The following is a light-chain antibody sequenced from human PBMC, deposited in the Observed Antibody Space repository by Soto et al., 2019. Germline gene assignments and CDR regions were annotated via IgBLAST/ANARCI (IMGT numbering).Light chain of an antibody. V-gene: IGKV2-28*01. J-gene: IGKJ2*01. CDR1: QSLLHSNGYDY. CDR2: LGS. CDR3: QQYNFWSLFS. Sequence: DIVMTQSPLSLSVTPGEPASISCRSDQSLLHSNGYDYLDWYLQKPGQSPQLLIYLGSNRASGVPDRFSGSGSGTDFTLKISRVEAEDVAVYYCQQYNFWSLFSFAQGTKLEI.